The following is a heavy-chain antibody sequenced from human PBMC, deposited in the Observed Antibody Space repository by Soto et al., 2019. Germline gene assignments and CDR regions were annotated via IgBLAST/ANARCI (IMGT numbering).Heavy chain of an antibody. CDR2: ICCDGSST. Sequence: PGGSLRLSCAASGLTFSSYGMRWVRQAPGKGLEWVAGICCDGSSTSYADSVKGRFTISRDNAKNTLYLQMNSLRAEDTAVYYCAREDGSGWYGGSYWGQGTLVTVSS. D-gene: IGHD6-19*01. CDR1: GLTFSSYG. J-gene: IGHJ4*02. V-gene: IGHV3-33*01. CDR3: AREDGSGWYGGSY.